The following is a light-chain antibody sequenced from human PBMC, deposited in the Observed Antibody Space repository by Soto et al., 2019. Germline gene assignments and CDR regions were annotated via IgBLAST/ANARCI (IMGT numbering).Light chain of an antibody. CDR1: QSVDSRF. CDR2: ATS. Sequence: EIVLTQSPGTMSLSPGERATLSCRTSQSVDSRFLAWYQHKPGQAPRLLISATSNRATGIPDRFSGSGSGTAFTLITSRLEPEDFAVYYWQQYRSPARYTFGQGTKLEIK. J-gene: IGKJ2*01. CDR3: QQYRSPARYT. V-gene: IGKV3-20*01.